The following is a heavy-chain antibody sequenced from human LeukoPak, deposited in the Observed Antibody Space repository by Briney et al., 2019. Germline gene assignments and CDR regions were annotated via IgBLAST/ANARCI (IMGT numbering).Heavy chain of an antibody. D-gene: IGHD1-26*01. V-gene: IGHV3-30-3*01. CDR1: GFTFSSYA. CDR3: ARGESGSYYYFDY. Sequence: GGSLRLSCAASGFTFSSYAMHWVRQAPGKGLEWVAVISYDGSNKYYADSVKGRFTISRDNSKNTLYLQMNSLRAEGTAVYYCARGESGSYYYFDYWGQGTLVTVSS. J-gene: IGHJ4*02. CDR2: ISYDGSNK.